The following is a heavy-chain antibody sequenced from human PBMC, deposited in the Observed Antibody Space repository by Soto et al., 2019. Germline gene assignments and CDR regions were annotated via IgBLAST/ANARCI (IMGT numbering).Heavy chain of an antibody. V-gene: IGHV4-30-4*08. CDR2: IHHSGAI. CDR3: ASEDDGGASLDV. CDR1: GGSINSDYYH. D-gene: IGHD1-1*01. J-gene: IGHJ6*02. Sequence: SETLSLTCTVSGGSINSDYYHWTWIRQSPGKGLEWIGYIHHSGAILYNPSFKSRLAISVDTSKNQFSLHLSSVTDTDTAVYFCASEDDGGASLDVWGQGTTVTVSS.